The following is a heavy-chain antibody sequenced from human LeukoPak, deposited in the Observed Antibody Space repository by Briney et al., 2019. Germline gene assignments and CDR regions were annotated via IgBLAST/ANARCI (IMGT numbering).Heavy chain of an antibody. V-gene: IGHV1-69*01. CDR1: GGTFSSYA. CDR2: IIPIFGTA. Sequence: GSSVKVSCKASGGTFSSYAISWVRQAPGQGLEWMGGIIPIFGTANYAQKFQGRVTITADESTSTAYMELSSLRSADTAVYYCARDDSSSWNYYYYGMDVWGQGTTVTVSS. D-gene: IGHD6-13*01. CDR3: ARDDSSSWNYYYYGMDV. J-gene: IGHJ6*02.